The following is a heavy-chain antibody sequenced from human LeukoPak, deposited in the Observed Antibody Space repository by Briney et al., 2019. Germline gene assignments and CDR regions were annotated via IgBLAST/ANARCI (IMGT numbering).Heavy chain of an antibody. J-gene: IGHJ4*02. Sequence: GGSLRLSCTASGFTFGDYAMSWVRQAPGKGLEWVGFIRSKAYGGTTEYAASVKGRFTISRDDSKSIAYLQMNSLKTEDTGVYYCTREAPGGDYYDSSGYFADYWGQGTLVTVSS. CDR1: GFTFGDYA. CDR2: IRSKAYGGTT. V-gene: IGHV3-49*04. D-gene: IGHD3-22*01. CDR3: TREAPGGDYYDSSGYFADY.